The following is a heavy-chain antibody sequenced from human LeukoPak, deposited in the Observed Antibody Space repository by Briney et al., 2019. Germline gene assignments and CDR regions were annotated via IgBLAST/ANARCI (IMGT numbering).Heavy chain of an antibody. CDR1: GGSISSSSYY. Sequence: ASETLSLTCTVSGGSISSSSYYWTWIRQPPGKGLEWIGYIYYSGSTDYNPSLKSRVTISLDTSKNQFSLKLSSVTAADTAVYYCARGFYYGSGSYSHWYFDLWGRGTLVTVSS. D-gene: IGHD3-10*01. CDR2: IYYSGST. CDR3: ARGFYYGSGSYSHWYFDL. J-gene: IGHJ2*01. V-gene: IGHV4-61*05.